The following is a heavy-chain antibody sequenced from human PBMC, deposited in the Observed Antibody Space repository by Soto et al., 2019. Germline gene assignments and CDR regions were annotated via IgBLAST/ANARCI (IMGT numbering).Heavy chain of an antibody. CDR2: IYYSGST. D-gene: IGHD3-10*01. V-gene: IGHV4-30-4*01. CDR3: ARVRTMVRGVIVAPDYGMDV. J-gene: IGHJ6*02. CDR1: GGSISSGDYY. Sequence: SETLSLTCTVSGGSISSGDYYLSWIRQPPGKGLEWIGYIYYSGSTYYNPSLKSRVTISVDTSKNQFSLKLSSVTAADTAVYYCARVRTMVRGVIVAPDYGMDVWGQGTTVTVSS.